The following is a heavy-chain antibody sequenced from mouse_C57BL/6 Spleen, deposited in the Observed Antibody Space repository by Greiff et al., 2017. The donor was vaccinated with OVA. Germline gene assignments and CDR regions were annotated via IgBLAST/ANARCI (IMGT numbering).Heavy chain of an antibody. CDR1: GYTFTSYG. J-gene: IGHJ2*01. D-gene: IGHD2-4*01. CDR3: ARPYDYDGYYFDY. CDR2: IYPRSGNT. Sequence: VQLKESGAELARPGASVKLSCKASGYTFTSYGISWVKQRTGPGLEWIGEIYPRSGNTYYNEKFKGKDTLTADKSSNTAYMELRSLTSEVSAVYVCARPYDYDGYYFDYWGQGTTLTVSS. V-gene: IGHV1-81*01.